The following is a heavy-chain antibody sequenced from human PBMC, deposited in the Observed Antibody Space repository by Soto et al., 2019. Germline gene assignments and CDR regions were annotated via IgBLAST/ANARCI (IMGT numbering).Heavy chain of an antibody. CDR1: GFTFSGYW. CDR3: ARRGMDFDYIWGSYRPSNYFDY. J-gene: IGHJ4*02. CDR2: INQDGSEK. D-gene: IGHD3-16*02. V-gene: IGHV3-7*01. Sequence: GGSLRLSCAASGFTFSGYWMNWVRQAPGKGLEWVANINQDGSEKFYVDSVKGRFTISRDNANNSLYLQMHNLTAEDTAVYYCARRGMDFDYIWGSYRPSNYFDYWGQGRQVTVSS.